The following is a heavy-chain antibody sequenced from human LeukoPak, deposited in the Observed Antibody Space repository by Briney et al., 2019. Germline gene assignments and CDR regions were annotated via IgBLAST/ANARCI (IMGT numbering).Heavy chain of an antibody. D-gene: IGHD6-19*01. J-gene: IGHJ4*02. Sequence: ASVKVSCKASGYTFTSYAMHWVRQAPGQGLEWMGWINAGNGNTKYSQEFQGRVTITRDTSASTAYMELSSLRSEDMAVYYCARVVKYSSGPLTDLLPYYFDYWGQGTLVTVSS. CDR1: GYTFTSYA. V-gene: IGHV1-3*03. CDR3: ARVVKYSSGPLTDLLPYYFDY. CDR2: INAGNGNT.